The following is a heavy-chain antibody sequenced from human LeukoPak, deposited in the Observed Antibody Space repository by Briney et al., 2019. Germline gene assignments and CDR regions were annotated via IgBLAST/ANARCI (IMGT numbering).Heavy chain of an antibody. D-gene: IGHD2/OR15-2a*01. V-gene: IGHV3-48*03. J-gene: IGHJ4*02. CDR3: ARDPRFSYFDY. CDR1: GFTFNNYE. Sequence: GGSLRLSCAASGFTFNNYEMNWVRQAPGKGLEWVSYISTRGRTIYYADSVKGRFTTSRDNAKNSLYLQMNSLRAEDTAVYYCARDPRFSYFDYWGQGTLVTVSS. CDR2: ISTRGRTI.